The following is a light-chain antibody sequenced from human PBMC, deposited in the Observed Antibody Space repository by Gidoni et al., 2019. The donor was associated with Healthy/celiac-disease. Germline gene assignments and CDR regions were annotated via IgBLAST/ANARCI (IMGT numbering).Light chain of an antibody. J-gene: IGKJ2*01. V-gene: IGKV1-39*01. CDR3: QQSYSTLYT. CDR2: AAS. CDR1: QSISSY. Sequence: DLHMPQSPSSLSASVGDRVTITCRASQSISSYLNWYQQKPGKAPKLLIYAASSLQSGVPSRFSGSGSGTDFTLTISSLQPEDFATYYCQQSYSTLYTFGQGTKLEIK.